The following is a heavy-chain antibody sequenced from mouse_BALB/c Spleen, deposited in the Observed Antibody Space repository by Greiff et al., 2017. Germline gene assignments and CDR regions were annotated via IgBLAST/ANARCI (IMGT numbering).Heavy chain of an antibody. V-gene: IGHV3-6*02. J-gene: IGHJ4*01. Sequence: EVKLMESGPGLVKPSQSLSLTCSVTGYSITSGYYWNWIRQFPGNKLEWMGYISYDGSNNYNPSLKNRISITRDTTKNQFFLKLNSVTTEDTATYYGAREEIYYSKYGGAMDYWGQGTSVTVSS. CDR2: ISYDGSN. CDR1: GYSITSGYY. CDR3: AREEIYYSKYGGAMDY. D-gene: IGHD2-5*01.